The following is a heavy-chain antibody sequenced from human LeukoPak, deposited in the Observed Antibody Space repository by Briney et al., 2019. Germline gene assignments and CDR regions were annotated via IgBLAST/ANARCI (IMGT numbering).Heavy chain of an antibody. V-gene: IGHV4-39*07. J-gene: IGHJ4*02. Sequence: SETLSLTCTVSGGSISSSSYYWGWIRQPPGKGLEWIGSIYYSGSTYYNPSLKSRVTISVDTSKNQFSLKLSSVTAADTAVYYCARLRFGGAAAVPEEDYWGQGTLVTVSS. D-gene: IGHD6-13*01. CDR2: IYYSGST. CDR1: GGSISSSSYY. CDR3: ARLRFGGAAAVPEEDY.